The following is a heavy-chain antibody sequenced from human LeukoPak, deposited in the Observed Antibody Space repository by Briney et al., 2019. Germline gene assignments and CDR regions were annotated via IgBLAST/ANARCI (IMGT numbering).Heavy chain of an antibody. J-gene: IGHJ4*02. D-gene: IGHD3-10*01. CDR1: GGPISSSNW. V-gene: IGHV4-4*02. Sequence: KASVLLSLTRAVYGGPISSSNWWSWVRQPPRKGLEWIGEIYHSGSTNYNPSLKSRVTISVDKSKNQFSLKLSSVTAADTAVYYCARESRGSGSYQYYFDYWGQGTLVTVSS. CDR2: IYHSGST. CDR3: ARESRGSGSYQYYFDY.